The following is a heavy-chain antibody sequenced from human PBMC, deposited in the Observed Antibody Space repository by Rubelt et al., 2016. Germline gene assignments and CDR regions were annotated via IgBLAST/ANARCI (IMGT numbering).Heavy chain of an antibody. J-gene: IGHJ4*02. D-gene: IGHD6-13*01. CDR3: ARDVRESSKLDFDY. V-gene: IGHV3-23*01. CDR2: ISASGGST. Sequence: RGLEWVSAISASGGSTHYADSVKGRFTISRDNSKNTLGLQMNSLRAEDTAVYYCARDVRESSKLDFDYWGQGTLVTVSS.